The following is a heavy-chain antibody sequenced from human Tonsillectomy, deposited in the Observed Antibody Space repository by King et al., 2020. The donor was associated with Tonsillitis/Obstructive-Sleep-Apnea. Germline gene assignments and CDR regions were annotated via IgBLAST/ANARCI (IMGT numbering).Heavy chain of an antibody. J-gene: IGHJ4*02. CDR3: ARDPAGFADY. Sequence: PLQESGPGLLKPSETLSLTCTVSGGSISSSSFYWGWIRQPPGQGLEWIGSIYYSGGSYYNPSLKSRVTISVDTSKNQFSLKLSSLTAADTAVYYCARDPAGFADYWGQGTLVTVSS. V-gene: IGHV4-39*07. CDR1: GGSISSSSFY. CDR2: IYYSGGS.